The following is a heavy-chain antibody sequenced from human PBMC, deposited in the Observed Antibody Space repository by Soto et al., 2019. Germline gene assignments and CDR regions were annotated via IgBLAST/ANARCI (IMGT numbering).Heavy chain of an antibody. V-gene: IGHV3-21*01. Sequence: GGSLRLSCAASGFTFSSYSMSWVRQAPGKGLEWVSSISSSSSYIYYADSVKGRFTISRDNAKNSLYLQMNSLRAEDTAVYYCARPAAAGTSGSHDYWGQGTLVTVSS. CDR2: ISSSSSYI. D-gene: IGHD6-13*01. CDR1: GFTFSSYS. CDR3: ARPAAAGTSGSHDY. J-gene: IGHJ4*02.